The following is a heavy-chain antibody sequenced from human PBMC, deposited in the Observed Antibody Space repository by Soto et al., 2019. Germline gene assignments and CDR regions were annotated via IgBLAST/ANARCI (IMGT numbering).Heavy chain of an antibody. D-gene: IGHD6-6*01. CDR3: AIEKNRSPSRCLHP. CDR2: INPNSGGT. CDR1: GYTITGYY. Sequence: ASVKVSCKASGYTITGYYMHWVRQAPGQGLEWMGWINPNSGGTNYAQKFQGWVTMTRDTSISTAYMELSRLRSDDTAVYYCAIEKNRSPSRCLHPRGQGLLGTGSS. J-gene: IGHJ5*02. V-gene: IGHV1-2*04.